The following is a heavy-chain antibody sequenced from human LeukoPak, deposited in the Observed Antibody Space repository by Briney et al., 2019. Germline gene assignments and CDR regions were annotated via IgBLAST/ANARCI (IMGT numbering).Heavy chain of an antibody. V-gene: IGHV3-7*03. CDR3: ARGGGLDV. D-gene: IGHD3-16*01. J-gene: IGHJ6*02. CDR1: GFTFSSYW. CDR2: INHNGNVN. Sequence: GGSLRLSCAASGFTFSSYWMNWARQAPGKGLEWVASINHNGNVNYYVDSVKGRFTISRDSAKNSLYLQMSNLIAEDTAVYFCARGGGLDVWGQGATVTVSS.